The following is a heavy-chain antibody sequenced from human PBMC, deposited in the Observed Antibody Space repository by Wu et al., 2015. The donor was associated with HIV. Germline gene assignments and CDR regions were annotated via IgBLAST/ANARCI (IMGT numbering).Heavy chain of an antibody. V-gene: IGHV1-18*01. CDR3: ARVSDPYSPTDY. CDR2: ISAYNANT. J-gene: IGHJ4*02. CDR1: GYIFTSYG. D-gene: IGHD4-11*01. Sequence: QVQLVQSGAEVKKPGASVKVSCKASGYIFTSYGISWVRQAPGQGLEWMGWISAYNANTNYAQKLQGRVTMTTDTSTSTAYIELRSLRSDDTAVYYCARVSDPYSPTDYWGQGTLVTVSS.